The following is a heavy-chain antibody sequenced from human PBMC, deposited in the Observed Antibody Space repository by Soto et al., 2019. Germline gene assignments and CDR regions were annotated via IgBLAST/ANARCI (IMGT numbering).Heavy chain of an antibody. CDR2: INHSGST. J-gene: IGHJ4*02. CDR1: GGSFSGYY. V-gene: IGHV4-34*01. CDR3: GIVAGTSLDY. D-gene: IGHD6-19*01. Sequence: SETLSLTCAVYGGSFSGYYWSWIRQPPGKGLEWIGEINHSGSTNYNPSLKSRVTISVDTSKNQFSLKLSTVTAADTAVYYCGIVAGTSLDYWGQGTLVTVSS.